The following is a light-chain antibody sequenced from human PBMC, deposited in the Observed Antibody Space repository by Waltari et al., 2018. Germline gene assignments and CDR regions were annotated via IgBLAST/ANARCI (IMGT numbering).Light chain of an antibody. CDR2: EVT. V-gene: IGLV2-23*02. CDR1: NSDFVNYNL. Sequence: QSGLTQPASVSGSPGQSVTIPCTGGNSDFVNYNLVSWYQQHPGKAPKLLIYEVTKRPSGISTRVSASTSGNMASLTISGLQAEDEADYYCCSKGGTTSRYVFGSGTKVIVL. CDR3: CSKGGTTSRYV. J-gene: IGLJ1*01.